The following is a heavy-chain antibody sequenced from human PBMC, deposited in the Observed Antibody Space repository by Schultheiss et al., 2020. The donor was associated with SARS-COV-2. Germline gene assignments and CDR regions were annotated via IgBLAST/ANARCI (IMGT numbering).Heavy chain of an antibody. V-gene: IGHV4-34*01. J-gene: IGHJ6*02. CDR1: GGSFSGFY. CDR3: ARERAGYCSGGSCYEDYYYYGMDV. CDR2: INHSGST. D-gene: IGHD2-15*01. Sequence: SETLSLTCAVYGGSFSGFYWSWIRQPPGKGLEWIGEINHSGSTNYNPSLKSRVTISVDTSKNQFSLKLSSVTAADTAVYYCARERAGYCSGGSCYEDYYYYGMDVWGQGTTVTVSS.